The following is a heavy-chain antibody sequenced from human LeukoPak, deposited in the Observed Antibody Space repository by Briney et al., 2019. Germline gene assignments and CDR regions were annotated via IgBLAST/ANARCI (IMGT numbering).Heavy chain of an antibody. CDR1: GGSFSSGDYY. CDR3: ARHLARGHITMIVVGSLGMDV. J-gene: IGHJ6*02. D-gene: IGHD3-22*01. CDR2: IYYSGST. Sequence: SQTLSLTCTVSGGSFSSGDYYWSWIRQPPGKGLEWIGYIYYSGSTNYNPSLKSRVTISVDTSKNQFSLKLSSVTAADTAVYYCARHLARGHITMIVVGSLGMDVWGQGTTVTVSS. V-gene: IGHV4-61*08.